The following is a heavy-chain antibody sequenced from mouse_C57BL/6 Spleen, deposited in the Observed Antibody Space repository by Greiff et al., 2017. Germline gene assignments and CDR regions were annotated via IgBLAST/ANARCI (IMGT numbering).Heavy chain of an antibody. CDR1: GYTFTDYE. CDR3: TRGGLLPLAY. J-gene: IGHJ3*01. D-gene: IGHD2-3*01. V-gene: IGHV1-15*01. CDR2: IDPETGGT. Sequence: VKLQESGAELVRPGASVTLSCKASGYTFTDYEMHWVKQTPVHGLEWIGAIDPETGGTAYNQKFKGKAILTADKSSSTAYMELRSLTSEDSAVYYCTRGGLLPLAYWGQGTLVTVSA.